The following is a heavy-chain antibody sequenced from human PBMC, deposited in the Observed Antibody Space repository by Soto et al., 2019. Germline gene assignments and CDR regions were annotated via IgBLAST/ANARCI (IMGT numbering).Heavy chain of an antibody. CDR3: ASYRGALYFES. CDR2: VFYGGT. Sequence: KPSETLSLTCSASGRSMSSNYWSWIRQSPDKGLEWLGYVFYGGTDYNPSPWGRVSMSVETSKSQFSLKLTSVTVADTAVYYCASYRGALYFESWGPGILVTVSS. V-gene: IGHV4-59*01. J-gene: IGHJ4*02. CDR1: GRSMSSNY. D-gene: IGHD3-16*01.